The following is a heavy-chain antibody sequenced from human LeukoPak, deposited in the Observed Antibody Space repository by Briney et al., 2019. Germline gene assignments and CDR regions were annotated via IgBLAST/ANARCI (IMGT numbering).Heavy chain of an antibody. CDR2: IVVGSGNT. CDR1: GFTFTSSA. V-gene: IGHV1-58*01. Sequence: SVKVSCKASGFTFTSSAVQWVRQARGQRLEWIGWIVVGSGNTNYAQKFQERVTITRDMSTSLVYMELSSLRSEDTAVYYCAAEAAYYYDSRDAFDVWGQGTMVTASS. J-gene: IGHJ3*01. D-gene: IGHD3-22*01. CDR3: AAEAAYYYDSRDAFDV.